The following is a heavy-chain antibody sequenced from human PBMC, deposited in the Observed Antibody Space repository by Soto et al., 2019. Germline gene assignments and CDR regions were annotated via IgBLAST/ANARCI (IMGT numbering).Heavy chain of an antibody. Sequence: ASVKVSCKASGYTFTSYGISWVRQAPGQGLEWMGWISAYNGNTNYAQKLQGRVTMTTDTSTSTAYMELRSLRSDDTAVYYCARVPPHDGDYVYRAVWGKGTTVTVSS. CDR3: ARVPPHDGDYVYRAV. J-gene: IGHJ6*03. V-gene: IGHV1-18*01. CDR2: ISAYNGNT. D-gene: IGHD4-17*01. CDR1: GYTFTSYG.